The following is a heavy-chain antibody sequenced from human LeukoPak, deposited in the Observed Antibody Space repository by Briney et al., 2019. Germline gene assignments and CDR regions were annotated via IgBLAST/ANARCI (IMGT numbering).Heavy chain of an antibody. J-gene: IGHJ6*02. D-gene: IGHD3-22*01. Sequence: ASVKVSCKASGYTFTSYYMHWVRQALGQGLEWMGIINPSGGSTTYAQKFQGRVTMTRDTSTSTVYMELSSLRSEDTAVYYCARDPTYYYDSSCYYYDYYYYGMDVWGQGTTVTVSS. V-gene: IGHV1-46*01. CDR1: GYTFTSYY. CDR2: INPSGGST. CDR3: ARDPTYYYDSSCYYYDYYYYGMDV.